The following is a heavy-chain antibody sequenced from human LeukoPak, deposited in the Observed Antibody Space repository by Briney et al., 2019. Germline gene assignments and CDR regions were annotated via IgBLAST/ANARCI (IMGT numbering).Heavy chain of an antibody. D-gene: IGHD6-13*01. V-gene: IGHV3-21*01. CDR2: ISSSSSYI. CDR3: ARNYPSSWSPGSKGYYCGMDV. Sequence: GGSLRLSCAASGFTFSSYSMNWVRQAPGKGLEWVSSISSSSSYIYYADSVKGRFTISRDNAKNSLYLQMNSLRAEDTAVYYCARNYPSSWSPGSKGYYCGMDVWGQGTTVTVSS. CDR1: GFTFSSYS. J-gene: IGHJ6*02.